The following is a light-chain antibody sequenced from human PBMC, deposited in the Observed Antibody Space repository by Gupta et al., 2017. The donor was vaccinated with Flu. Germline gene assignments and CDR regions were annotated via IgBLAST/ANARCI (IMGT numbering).Light chain of an antibody. V-gene: IGLV2-11*03. J-gene: IGLJ1*01. Sequence: GTSGDVSSYNYVSWYQQHPGKAPELLISDVSQRPSGVPGRFSGSKSGSTASLTISGLQAEDEADYYCLSYEVTYSPIGTGTKVIV. CDR2: DVS. CDR3: LSYEVTYSP. CDR1: SGDVSSYNY.